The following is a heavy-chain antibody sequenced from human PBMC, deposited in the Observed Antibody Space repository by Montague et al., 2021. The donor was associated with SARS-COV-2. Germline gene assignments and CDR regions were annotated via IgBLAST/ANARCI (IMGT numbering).Heavy chain of an antibody. CDR3: ARDSATYNYCDYNFHY. Sequence: SLRLSCAASGFTFSSYGMSWVRQAPGKGLEWVANIKQDGSEKYYVDSVKGRFTISRDNAKNSLYLQMNSLRAEDTAVYHCARDSATYNYCDYNFHYWGQGTMVTVSS. CDR1: GFTFSSYG. V-gene: IGHV3-7*01. J-gene: IGHJ4*02. D-gene: IGHD4-17*01. CDR2: IKQDGSEK.